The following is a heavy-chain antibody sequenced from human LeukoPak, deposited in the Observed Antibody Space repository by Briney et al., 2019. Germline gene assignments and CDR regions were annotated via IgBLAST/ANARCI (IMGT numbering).Heavy chain of an antibody. V-gene: IGHV4-4*07. D-gene: IGHD1-26*01. CDR3: ARGLVGTTGEQNWFDP. Sequence: SETLSLSCSVSGCTFSSYYWSWIRQPPGKGLEWIGRIHTSGNTNYNPSLKSRVTISVDKSKIQFSLKLSSVTAADTAVYYCARGLVGTTGEQNWFDPWGQGTLVTVSS. CDR1: GCTFSSYY. J-gene: IGHJ5*02. CDR2: IHTSGNT.